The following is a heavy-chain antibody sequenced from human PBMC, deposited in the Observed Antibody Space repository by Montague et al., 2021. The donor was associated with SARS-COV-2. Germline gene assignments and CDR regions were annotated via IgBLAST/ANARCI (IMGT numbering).Heavy chain of an antibody. J-gene: IGHJ4*02. CDR3: ARHWGIAAAGN. V-gene: IGHV4-39*01. Sequence: SETLSLTCSVSGGSITDRTYYWGCIRQSPGKGLKWIGAINYSGTTYYNPSLKSRVTISLDTAENQFSLKMTSVTAADTAVYYCARHWGIAAAGNWGQGTLVTVSS. D-gene: IGHD6-13*01. CDR1: GGSITDRTYY. CDR2: INYSGTT.